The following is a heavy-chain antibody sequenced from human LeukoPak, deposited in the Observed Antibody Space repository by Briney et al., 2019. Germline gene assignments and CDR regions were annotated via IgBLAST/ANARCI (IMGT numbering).Heavy chain of an antibody. J-gene: IGHJ6*03. D-gene: IGHD4-17*01. Sequence: SETLSLTCTVSGGSISCRSDYWGWIRQTPGNGLEWIGSLDSSGSTYYNPSLKSRVTISVGTSKNQFSLNLRSVTAADTAIYFCSRSHDYGSLYFYYYMDVWGKGTTVTVSS. CDR2: LDSSGST. CDR1: GGSISCRSDY. V-gene: IGHV4-39*01. CDR3: SRSHDYGSLYFYYYMDV.